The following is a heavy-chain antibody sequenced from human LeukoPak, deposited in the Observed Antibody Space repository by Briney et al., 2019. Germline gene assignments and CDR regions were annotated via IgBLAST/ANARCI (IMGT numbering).Heavy chain of an antibody. Sequence: ASVKVSXKASGYTFTSYGISWVQQAPGQGLEWMGWISAYNGNTNYAQKLQGRVTMTTDTSTSTAYMELRSLRSDDTAVYYCARVGDYDILTLSPPFDYWGQGTLVTVSS. CDR3: ARVGDYDILTLSPPFDY. D-gene: IGHD3-9*01. J-gene: IGHJ4*02. CDR2: ISAYNGNT. V-gene: IGHV1-18*01. CDR1: GYTFTSYG.